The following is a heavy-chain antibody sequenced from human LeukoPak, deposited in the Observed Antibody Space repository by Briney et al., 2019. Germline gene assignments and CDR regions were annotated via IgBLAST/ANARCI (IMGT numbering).Heavy chain of an antibody. D-gene: IGHD3-22*01. CDR2: ISYDGSNK. CDR1: GFTFSSYA. Sequence: GGSLRLSCAASGFTFSSYAMHWVRQAPGKGLEWVAVISYDGSNKYYADSVKGRFTISRDNSKNTLYLQMNSLRAEDTAVYYCARGGFMYYYDSSGLPGYFDYWGQGTLVTVSS. V-gene: IGHV3-30*04. CDR3: ARGGFMYYYDSSGLPGYFDY. J-gene: IGHJ4*02.